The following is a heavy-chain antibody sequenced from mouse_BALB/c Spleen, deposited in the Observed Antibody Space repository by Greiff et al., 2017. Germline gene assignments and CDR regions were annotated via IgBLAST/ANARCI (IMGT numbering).Heavy chain of an antibody. CDR2: IWGDGST. CDR3: ARGSYYYGSSYSLWYFDV. CDR1: GFSLTGYG. V-gene: IGHV2-6-7*01. D-gene: IGHD1-1*01. J-gene: IGHJ1*01. Sequence: QVQLKESGPGLVAPSQSLSITCTVSGFSLTGYGVNWVRQPPGKGLEWLGMIWGDGSTDYNSALKSRLSISKDNSKSQVFLKMNSLQTDDTARYYCARGSYYYGSSYSLWYFDVWGAGTTVTVSS.